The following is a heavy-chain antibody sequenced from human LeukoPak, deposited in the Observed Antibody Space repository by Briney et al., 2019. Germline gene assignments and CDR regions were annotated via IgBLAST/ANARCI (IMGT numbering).Heavy chain of an antibody. CDR1: GFTYTSYD. D-gene: IGHD6-19*01. V-gene: IGHV3-23*01. CDR3: ARATSGWYYFDY. CDR2: ITGSGGSGGST. Sequence: GGSLRLSCAASGFTYTSYDMSWVRQAPGKGLEWVSTITGSGGSGGSTYYADAVRGRFTISRDNSKNTLYLQLNSLRAEDTAVYYCARATSGWYYFDYWGQGTLVTVSS. J-gene: IGHJ4*02.